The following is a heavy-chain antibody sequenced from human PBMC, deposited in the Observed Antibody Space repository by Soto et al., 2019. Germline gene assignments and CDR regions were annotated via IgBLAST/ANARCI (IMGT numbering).Heavy chain of an antibody. CDR1: GFTFSDCY. V-gene: IGHV3-11*01. D-gene: IGHD6-13*01. J-gene: IGHJ5*02. Sequence: QVQLVESGGGLVKTGGSLRLSCAASGFTFSDCYMSLLRLAPGKGLAWVSYISSSGSTIYYADSVKGRFTISRDNAKNSLDLQINSLIAADTAVYYCARGGRSWLGGVGWFDPWGQRTLVTVSS. CDR2: ISSSGSTI. CDR3: ARGGRSWLGGVGWFDP.